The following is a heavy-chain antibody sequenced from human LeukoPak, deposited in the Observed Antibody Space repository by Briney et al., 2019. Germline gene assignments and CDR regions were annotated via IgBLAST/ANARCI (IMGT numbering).Heavy chain of an antibody. CDR2: ISFDGSNK. V-gene: IGHV3-30*18. J-gene: IGHJ4*02. CDR3: AKGLTPYCGGDCYWDYFDY. CDR1: GFTFSGYG. Sequence: QPGRSLRLSCAASGFTFSGYGMHWVRQAPGKGLEWVAVISFDGSNKYYADSVNGRFTISRDNSKNTLYLQMNSLRAEDTAVYYCAKGLTPYCGGDCYWDYFDYWGQGTLVTVSS. D-gene: IGHD2-21*02.